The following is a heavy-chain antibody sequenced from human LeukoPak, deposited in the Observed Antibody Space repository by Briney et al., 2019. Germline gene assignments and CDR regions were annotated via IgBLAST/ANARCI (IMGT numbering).Heavy chain of an antibody. CDR2: IFHSGST. CDR3: ARETVKQWQY. Sequence: SETLSLTCAVYGGSFSGYFWGWIRQPPGKGLEWIASIFHSGSTFYNPSLKSRVTISVDASKNQFSLTMSSVTAADTAVYYCARETVKQWQYWGQGTMVTVSS. CDR1: GGSFSGYF. D-gene: IGHD6-19*01. J-gene: IGHJ3*01. V-gene: IGHV4-34*12.